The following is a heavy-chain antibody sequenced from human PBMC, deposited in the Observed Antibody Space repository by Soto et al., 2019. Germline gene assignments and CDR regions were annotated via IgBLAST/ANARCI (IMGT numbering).Heavy chain of an antibody. J-gene: IGHJ4*02. V-gene: IGHV4-59*01. CDR2: VYYSGSV. CDR3: ARGTYDSFTAYSYFFDY. D-gene: IGHD3-9*01. CDR1: GDSIRPYY. Sequence: SETLSLTCTVSGDSIRPYYWTWIRQPPGKGLEWIGYVYYSGSVNYKSSLKSRVTMSVDTSKNQFSLRLNSVTAADTAVYYCARGTYDSFTAYSYFFDYWGQGTLVTVSS.